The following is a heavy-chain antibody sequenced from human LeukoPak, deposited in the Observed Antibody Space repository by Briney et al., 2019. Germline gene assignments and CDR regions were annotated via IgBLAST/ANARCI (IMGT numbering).Heavy chain of an antibody. J-gene: IGHJ4*02. CDR2: IYYSGST. D-gene: IGHD2-15*01. CDR1: GGSISSYY. V-gene: IGHV4-59*01. CDR3: ARDGCSGGSCYFDY. Sequence: SETLSLTCTVSGGSISSYYWSWIRQPPGKGQEWIGYIYYSGSTNYNPSLKSRVTISVDTSKNQFSLKLSSVTAADTAVYYCARDGCSGGSCYFDYWGQGTLVTVSS.